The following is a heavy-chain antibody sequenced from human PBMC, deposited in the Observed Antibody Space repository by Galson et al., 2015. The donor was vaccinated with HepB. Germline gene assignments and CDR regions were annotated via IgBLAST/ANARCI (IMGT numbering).Heavy chain of an antibody. V-gene: IGHV1-69*06. CDR2: IIPIFGTA. D-gene: IGHD4-17*01. CDR3: AKRSLHYGDYVFGSATYNWLDP. Sequence: SVKVSCKASGEIFSISWVRQAPGQGLEWMGGIIPIFGTANYAQKFQGRVTITADTSTNTAYMELSSLRSDDTAVYYCAKRSLHYGDYVFGSATYNWLDPWGQGTLVTVSS. J-gene: IGHJ5*02. CDR1: GEIFS.